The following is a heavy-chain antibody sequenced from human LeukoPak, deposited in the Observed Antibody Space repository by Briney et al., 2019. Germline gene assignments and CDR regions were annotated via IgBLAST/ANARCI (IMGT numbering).Heavy chain of an antibody. V-gene: IGHV3-21*01. CDR1: GFTFSSYT. D-gene: IGHD3-22*01. CDR2: ITSDSSRI. J-gene: IGHJ4*02. Sequence: GGSLSLSCAASGFTFSSYTMNWVRQAPGKGLEWVSSITSDSSRINYADSVKGRFTISRDNAKNSLYLQMNSLGAEDTAVYYCVRTYYHDHSAVFAYWGQGTLVTVSS. CDR3: VRTYYHDHSAVFAY.